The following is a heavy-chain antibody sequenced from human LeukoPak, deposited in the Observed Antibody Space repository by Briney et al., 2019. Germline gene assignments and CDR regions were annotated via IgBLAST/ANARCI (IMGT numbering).Heavy chain of an antibody. J-gene: IGHJ4*02. CDR1: GGSIRSYS. CDR2: IYYSGST. V-gene: IGHV4-59*12. CDR3: AREAGWGYISGAIDY. D-gene: IGHD5-18*01. Sequence: PSETLPLTCTGSGGSIRSYSWSWLRQPPAKGLEWIGYIYYSGSTNHNPSLKSRVNMSVDTSKNQFSLRLTSVTAADTAVYYCAREAGWGYISGAIDYWGQGTLVTVSS.